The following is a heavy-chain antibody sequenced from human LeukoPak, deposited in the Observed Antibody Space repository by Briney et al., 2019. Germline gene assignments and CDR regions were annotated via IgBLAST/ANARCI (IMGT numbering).Heavy chain of an antibody. CDR3: ARGGMAAVFDY. CDR2: IYYSESN. CDR1: GGSISSSY. J-gene: IGHJ4*02. V-gene: IGHV4-59*01. D-gene: IGHD5-24*01. Sequence: SETLSLTCTVSGGSISSSYWSCIRQPPGKGLEWMGYIYYSESNNCNPSHKSRVTISVDTSKNQFSLKLSSVTAADTAVYYCARGGMAAVFDYWGQGTLVTVSS.